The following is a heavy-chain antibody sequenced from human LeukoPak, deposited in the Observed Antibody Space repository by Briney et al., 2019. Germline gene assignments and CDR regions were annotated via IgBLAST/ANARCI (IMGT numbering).Heavy chain of an antibody. CDR2: ISAYNGDT. CDR1: GYTFTSYA. D-gene: IGHD3-22*01. J-gene: IGHJ6*03. Sequence: GASVKVSCKASGYTFTSYAMNWVRQAPGQGLEWMGWISAYNGDTNYAQKLQGRVTMTTDTSTSTAYMELRSLRSDDTAVYYCARLTYDTSVYYYYYFYMDVWGKGTTVTISS. V-gene: IGHV1-18*01. CDR3: ARLTYDTSVYYYYYFYMDV.